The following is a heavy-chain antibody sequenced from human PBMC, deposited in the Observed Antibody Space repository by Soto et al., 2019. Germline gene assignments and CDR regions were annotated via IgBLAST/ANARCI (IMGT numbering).Heavy chain of an antibody. Sequence: ASVKVSCKASGGTFSSYAISWVRQAPGQGLEWMGGIIPIFGTANYAQKFQGRVTITADESTSTAYMELSSLRSEDTAVYYCARVLPRRTGYYKYYWLDACGQGTRVTVSS. CDR2: IIPIFGTA. V-gene: IGHV1-69*13. D-gene: IGHD3-9*01. CDR1: GGTFSSYA. CDR3: ARVLPRRTGYYKYYWLDA. J-gene: IGHJ5*02.